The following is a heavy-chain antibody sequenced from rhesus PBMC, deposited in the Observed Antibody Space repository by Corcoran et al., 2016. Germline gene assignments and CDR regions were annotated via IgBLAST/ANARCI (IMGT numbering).Heavy chain of an antibody. CDR2: SGTT. D-gene: IGHD6-13*01. CDR3: ARRRGSSWYYFDY. J-gene: IGHJ4*01. Sequence: SGTTNYNPSLKSRVTISIDTSKNQFSLKLSSVTAADTAVYYCARRRGSSWYYFDYWGQGVLVTVSS. V-gene: IGHV4-122*01.